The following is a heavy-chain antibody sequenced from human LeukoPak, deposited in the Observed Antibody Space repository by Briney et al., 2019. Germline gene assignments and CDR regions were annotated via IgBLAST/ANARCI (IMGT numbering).Heavy chain of an antibody. Sequence: ASVKVSCKASGYTFTSYGISWVRQAPGQGLEWMGWISAYNGNTNYAQKLQGRVTMITDTSTSTAYMELRSLRSEDTAVYYCARPPPPYYYGSAPSPYYFDYWGQGALVTVSS. CDR2: ISAYNGNT. CDR1: GYTFTSYG. V-gene: IGHV1-18*01. CDR3: ARPPPPYYYGSAPSPYYFDY. J-gene: IGHJ4*02. D-gene: IGHD3-10*01.